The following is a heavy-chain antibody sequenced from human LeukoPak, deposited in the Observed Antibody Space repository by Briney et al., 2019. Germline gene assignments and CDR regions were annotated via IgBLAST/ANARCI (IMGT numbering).Heavy chain of an antibody. CDR2: IKEDGSKT. Sequence: GGSLRLSCVASGFTFSTHWVSWVRQDPGKGLEWVANIKEDGSKTDYVDSVKGRFTISRDNAKNSVFLQMNSLRAEDTAIYYCAPQTMILVLGGQGTLVTVSS. D-gene: IGHD3-22*01. J-gene: IGHJ4*02. V-gene: IGHV3-7*01. CDR1: GFTFSTHW. CDR3: APQTMILVL.